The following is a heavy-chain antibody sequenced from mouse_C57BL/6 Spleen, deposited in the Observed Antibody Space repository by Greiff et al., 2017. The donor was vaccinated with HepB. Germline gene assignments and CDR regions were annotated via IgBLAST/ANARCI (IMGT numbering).Heavy chain of an antibody. V-gene: IGHV1-26*01. CDR2: INPNNGGT. CDR1: GYTFTDYY. Sequence: EVQLQQSGPELVKPGASVKISCKASGYTFTDYYMNWVKQSHGKSLEWIGDINPNNGGTSYNQKFKGKATLTVDKSSSTAYMELRSLTSEDSAVYYCANGADWDRDYWGQGTTLTVSS. CDR3: ANGADWDRDY. J-gene: IGHJ2*01. D-gene: IGHD4-1*01.